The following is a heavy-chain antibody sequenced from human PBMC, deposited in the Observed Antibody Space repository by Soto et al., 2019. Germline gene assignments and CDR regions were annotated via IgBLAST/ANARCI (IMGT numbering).Heavy chain of an antibody. J-gene: IGHJ4*02. V-gene: IGHV4-39*01. Sequence: QLQLQESGPGLVKPSETLSLTCTVSGGSISTSSYSWGWIRQPPGKGLEWIGSINYSGSTYYNPSLKSRVTISVDTSKNQFSLKLNSVTAADTAVYYCARGKMITFGGLIVAWGQGTLVTVSS. CDR3: ARGKMITFGGLIVA. D-gene: IGHD3-16*02. CDR2: INYSGST. CDR1: GGSISTSSYS.